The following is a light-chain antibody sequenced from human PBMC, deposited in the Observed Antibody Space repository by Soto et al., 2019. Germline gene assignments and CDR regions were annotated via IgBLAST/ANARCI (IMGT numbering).Light chain of an antibody. CDR1: QSLLHSNAYNY. J-gene: IGKJ2*01. Sequence: DIVMTQSPLSLPVTPGEPASISCRSSQSLLHSNAYNYLDWYLQKPGQSPQLLIYLGSNRASGVPDRFSGSGSGTDFTLKISRVEAEDVGVYYCMQALQMPPTFGQGTKLEIK. CDR3: MQALQMPPT. V-gene: IGKV2-28*01. CDR2: LGS.